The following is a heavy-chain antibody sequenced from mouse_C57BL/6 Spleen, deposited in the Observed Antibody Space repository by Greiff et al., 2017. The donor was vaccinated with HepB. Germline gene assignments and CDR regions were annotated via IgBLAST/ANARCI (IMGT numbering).Heavy chain of an antibody. CDR2: INPGSGGT. CDR1: GYAFTNYL. V-gene: IGHV1-54*01. Sequence: VKLQESGAELVRPGTSVKVSCKASGYAFTNYLIEWVKQRPGQGLEWIGVINPGSGGTNYNEKFKGKATLTADKSSSTAYMQLSSLTSEDSAVYFCARSYYYGSSPFAYWGQGTLVTVSA. J-gene: IGHJ3*01. CDR3: ARSYYYGSSPFAY. D-gene: IGHD1-1*01.